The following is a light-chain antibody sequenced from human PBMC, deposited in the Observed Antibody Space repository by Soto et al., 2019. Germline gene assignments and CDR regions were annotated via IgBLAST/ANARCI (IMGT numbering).Light chain of an antibody. Sequence: QSVLTQPASVSGSPGQSITISCTGTSSDVGSYNLVSWYQQHPGKAPKLMIYEGSKRPSGVSNRFSGSKSGNTASLTISGLQAEDEADYYCGSYTDSSNYVFGTGTKVTVL. CDR1: SSDVGSYNL. J-gene: IGLJ1*01. CDR3: GSYTDSSNYV. CDR2: EGS. V-gene: IGLV2-14*02.